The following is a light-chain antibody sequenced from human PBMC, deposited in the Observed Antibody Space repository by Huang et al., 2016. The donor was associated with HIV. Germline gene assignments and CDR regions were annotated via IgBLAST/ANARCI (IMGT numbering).Light chain of an antibody. Sequence: IQLTQSPSSLYASVGDRVTITCWTSQGISSDLAWYQQKPGKAPKLLIYAASTLQSGVPSRFSGSGSGTDFTLTINSLQPEDFATYYCPQLNSYPLTFGGGTKVEIK. CDR2: AAS. CDR1: QGISSD. CDR3: PQLNSYPLT. J-gene: IGKJ4*01. V-gene: IGKV1-9*01.